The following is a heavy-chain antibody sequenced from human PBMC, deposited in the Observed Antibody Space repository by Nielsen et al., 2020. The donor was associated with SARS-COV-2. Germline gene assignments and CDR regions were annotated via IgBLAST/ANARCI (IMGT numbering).Heavy chain of an antibody. CDR3: AMSGGYCSGGSCYWMDY. D-gene: IGHD2-15*01. Sequence: GESLKISCKGSGYSFTSYWISWVRQMPGKGLEWMGRIDPSDSYTNYSPSFQGHVTISADKSISTAYLQWSSLKASDTAMYYCAMSGGYCSGGSCYWMDYWGQGTLVTVSS. CDR2: IDPSDSYT. V-gene: IGHV5-10-1*01. CDR1: GYSFTSYW. J-gene: IGHJ4*02.